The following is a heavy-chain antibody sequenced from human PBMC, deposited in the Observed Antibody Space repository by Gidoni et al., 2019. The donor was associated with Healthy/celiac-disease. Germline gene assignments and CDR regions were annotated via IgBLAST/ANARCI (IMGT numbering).Heavy chain of an antibody. J-gene: IGHJ4*02. CDR2: ISWDGGST. D-gene: IGHD2-21*02. CDR3: AKDFFSGGDQRVGIDY. CDR1: GFTFDDYA. Sequence: EVQLVASGGVVVQPGGSLRLSCAASGFTFDDYAMHWVRQAPGKGLEWVSLISWDGGSTYYADSVKGRFTISRDNSKNSLYLQMNSLRAEDTALYYCAKDFFSGGDQRVGIDYWGQGTLVTVSS. V-gene: IGHV3-43D*04.